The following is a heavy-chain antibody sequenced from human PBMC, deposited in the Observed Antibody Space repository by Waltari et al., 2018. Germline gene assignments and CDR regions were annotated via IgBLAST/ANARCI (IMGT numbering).Heavy chain of an antibody. Sequence: EVQLVESGGGLVQPGGSLRLSCAASGFTFSSYEMNWVRQAPGKGLEWVSYISSSGSTIYYADSVKGRCTISRDNAKNSLYLQMNSLRAEDTAVYYCARDLHGTVTKLGDAFDIWGQGTMVTVSS. CDR3: ARDLHGTVTKLGDAFDI. CDR2: ISSSGSTI. V-gene: IGHV3-48*03. J-gene: IGHJ3*02. D-gene: IGHD4-17*01. CDR1: GFTFSSYE.